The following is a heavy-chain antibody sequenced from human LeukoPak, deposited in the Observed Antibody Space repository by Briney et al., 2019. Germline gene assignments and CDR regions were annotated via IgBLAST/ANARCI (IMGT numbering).Heavy chain of an antibody. CDR3: ARGGFIAAAGGAWFDP. Sequence: SETLSLTCTVSGGSISGYYWSWIRQPPGKGLEWIGEINRSGSTNYNPSLKSRVTISVDTSKNQFSLKLSSVTAADTAVYYCARGGFIAAAGGAWFDPWGQGTLVTVSS. D-gene: IGHD6-13*01. J-gene: IGHJ5*02. CDR1: GGSISGYY. CDR2: INRSGST. V-gene: IGHV4-34*01.